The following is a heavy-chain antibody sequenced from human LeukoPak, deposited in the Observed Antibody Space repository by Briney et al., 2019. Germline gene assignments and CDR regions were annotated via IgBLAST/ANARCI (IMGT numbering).Heavy chain of an antibody. J-gene: IGHJ4*02. CDR2: ISGSGGST. CDR3: AKALGGLLTFDY. V-gene: IGHV3-23*01. CDR1: GFTFSSYA. Sequence: GGSLRLSCAASGFTFSSYAMSWVRQAPGKGLEWVSAISGSGGSTYYADSVKGRFTISRDNSKNTLYLQMNSLRAEATAVYYCAKALGGLLTFDYWGQGTLVTVSS. D-gene: IGHD1-26*01.